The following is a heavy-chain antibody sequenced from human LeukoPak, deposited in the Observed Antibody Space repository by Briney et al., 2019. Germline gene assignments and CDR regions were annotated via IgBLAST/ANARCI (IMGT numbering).Heavy chain of an antibody. J-gene: IGHJ2*01. V-gene: IGHV3-74*01. Sequence: GGSLRLSCAASGFTYSSYWMHWVRQAPGKGLVWVSRINGDGTSTSYADSVKGRFTISRDNDKNTLYLQMNSLRAEDTAVYYCARGGSITMVRGVIGGRHWYFDLWGRGTLVTVSS. CDR3: ARGGSITMVRGVIGGRHWYFDL. D-gene: IGHD3-10*01. CDR2: INGDGTST. CDR1: GFTYSSYW.